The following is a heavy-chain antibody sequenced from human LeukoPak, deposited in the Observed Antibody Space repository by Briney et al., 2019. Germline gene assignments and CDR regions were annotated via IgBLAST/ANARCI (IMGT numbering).Heavy chain of an antibody. CDR1: GFTFSSYW. V-gene: IGHV3-7*03. D-gene: IGHD6-25*01. CDR3: AKDGLRLHYYFDY. J-gene: IGHJ4*02. Sequence: SGGSLRLSCAGSGFTFSSYWMSWVRQAPGKGLEWVASIKRDGSEEYYVDSVKGRFTISRDNAKNSLYLQMNSLRAEDTALYYCAKDGLRLHYYFDYWGQGTLVTVSS. CDR2: IKRDGSEE.